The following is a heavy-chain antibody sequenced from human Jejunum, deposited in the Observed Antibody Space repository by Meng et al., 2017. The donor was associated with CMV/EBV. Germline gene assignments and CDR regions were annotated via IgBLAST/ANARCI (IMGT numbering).Heavy chain of an antibody. CDR1: TFSKYW. Sequence: TFSKYWVHCVRQAPGKGLVWVSPISSDGGVTAYAASLPRRFPIYQPNAKNTVYLQMNSLRVEDTAVYHCARGFYENSGYHLLIDYWGQGTLVTVSS. J-gene: IGHJ4*02. CDR2: ISSDGGVT. CDR3: ARGFYENSGYHLLIDY. D-gene: IGHD3-22*01. V-gene: IGHV3-74*01.